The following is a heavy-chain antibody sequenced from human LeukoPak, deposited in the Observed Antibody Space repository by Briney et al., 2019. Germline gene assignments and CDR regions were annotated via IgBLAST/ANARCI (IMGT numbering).Heavy chain of an antibody. CDR3: ARAGTAMVTLDY. CDR2: IDYSGGT. J-gene: IGHJ4*02. V-gene: IGHV4-59*01. D-gene: IGHD5-18*01. CDR1: GGSITGYY. Sequence: PSETLSLTCTVSGGSITGYYWSWIRQPPGKGLEWIGYIDYSGGTNYNPSLKSRVTISVDTSKNQFSLKLSSVTAADTAVYYCARAGTAMVTLDYWGQGTLVTVS.